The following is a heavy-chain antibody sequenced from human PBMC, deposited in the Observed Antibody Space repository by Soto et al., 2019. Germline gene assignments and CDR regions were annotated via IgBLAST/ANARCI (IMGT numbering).Heavy chain of an antibody. Sequence: GGSLRLSCAASGFTFTRYSMNWVRQSPGKGLEWVSSISSTTNYIYYGDSMKGRFTLSRDNAKNSLYLEMNSLRAEETAVYYCARESEEITSKFDYWGQGTLVTVSS. V-gene: IGHV3-21*06. CDR1: GFTFTRYS. CDR2: ISSTTNYI. CDR3: ARESEEITSKFDY. J-gene: IGHJ4*02.